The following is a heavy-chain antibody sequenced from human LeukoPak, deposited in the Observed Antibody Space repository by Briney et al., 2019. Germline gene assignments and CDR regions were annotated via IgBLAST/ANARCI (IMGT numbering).Heavy chain of an antibody. CDR1: GYILTGLS. CDR3: ATGYYYDSSGFGY. D-gene: IGHD3-22*01. J-gene: IGHJ4*02. CDR2: FDRAAGET. Sequence: GASVKVSCKVSGYILTGLSVHWVRQAPGKGLEWMGGFDRAAGETAYAQNFQGRVTMTEDTSTDTAYMELSSLRSEDTAIYYCATGYYYDSSGFGYWGQGTLLTVSS. V-gene: IGHV1-24*01.